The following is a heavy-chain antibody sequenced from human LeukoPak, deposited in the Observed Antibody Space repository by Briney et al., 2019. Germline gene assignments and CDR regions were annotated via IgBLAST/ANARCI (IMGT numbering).Heavy chain of an antibody. J-gene: IGHJ3*02. V-gene: IGHV3-30*02. Sequence: RPGGSLRLSCVASGFSFSYYGIHWVRQAPGKGLEWVAFIRYDGSNKYYADSVKGRFTISRDNSKNTLYLQMNSLRAEDTAVYYCAKPDYGANEHYACDMWGQGTMVTVSS. CDR3: AKPDYGANEHYACDM. CDR2: IRYDGSNK. D-gene: IGHD4-17*01. CDR1: GFSFSYYG.